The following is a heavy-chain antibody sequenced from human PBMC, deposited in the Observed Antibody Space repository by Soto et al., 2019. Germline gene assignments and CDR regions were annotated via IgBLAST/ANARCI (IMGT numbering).Heavy chain of an antibody. CDR2: IIPILGIA. V-gene: IGHV1-69*02. Sequence: QVQLVQSGAEVKKPGSSVKVSCTASGGTFSSYTISWVRQAPGQGLEWMGRIIPILGIANYAQKFQGRVTITADKSTSTAYMELSSLRSEDTAVYYWARVGGAVSFDYWGEGTLVTVSS. J-gene: IGHJ4*02. CDR3: ARVGGAVSFDY. D-gene: IGHD3-16*01. CDR1: GGTFSSYT.